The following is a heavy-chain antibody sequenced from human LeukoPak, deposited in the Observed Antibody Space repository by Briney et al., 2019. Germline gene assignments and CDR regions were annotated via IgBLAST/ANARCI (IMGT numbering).Heavy chain of an antibody. J-gene: IGHJ6*02. CDR2: ISYDGSNK. D-gene: IGHD2-2*01. CDR1: GFTFSSYA. V-gene: IGHV3-30*04. CDR3: ARDDLYCSSTSCTGGYYYYGMDV. Sequence: GGSLRLSCAASGFTFSSYAMPWVRQAPGKGLEWVAVISYDGSNKYYADSVKGRFTISRDNSKNTLYLQMNSLRAEDTAVYYCARDDLYCSSTSCTGGYYYYGMDVWGQGTTVTVSS.